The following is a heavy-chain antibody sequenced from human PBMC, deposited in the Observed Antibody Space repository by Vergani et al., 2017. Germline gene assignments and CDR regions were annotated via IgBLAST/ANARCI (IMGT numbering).Heavy chain of an antibody. CDR1: GCPISRSSYY. CDR2: IDYSGST. CDR3: ARSGDPEPPYYFDY. D-gene: IGHD3-10*01. Sequence: QLQLQESGPGLVKPSETLSLTCTVSGCPISRSSYYWGWIRQPPGTGLEWIGRIDYSGSTYYNPSLKCRVTISVDTSTNQFSLKLSSVPAADTAVYCCARSGDPEPPYYFDYWGQGTLVTVSS. J-gene: IGHJ4*02. V-gene: IGHV4-39*01.